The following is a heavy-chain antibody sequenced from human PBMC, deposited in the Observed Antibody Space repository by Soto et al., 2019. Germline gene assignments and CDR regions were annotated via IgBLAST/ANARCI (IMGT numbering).Heavy chain of an antibody. V-gene: IGHV1-69*05. J-gene: IGHJ6*02. CDR3: ARGRWSSSSGSLPPGMDV. CDR2: IIPIFGTA. D-gene: IGHD6-13*01. Sequence: QVQLVQSGAEVKKPGSSVKVSCKASGGTFSSYAISWVRQAPGQGLEWMGGIIPIFGTANYAQKFQGRVTITTDESPSTAYMERSSLRSEDTAVYYCARGRWSSSSGSLPPGMDVWGQGTTVTVSS. CDR1: GGTFSSYA.